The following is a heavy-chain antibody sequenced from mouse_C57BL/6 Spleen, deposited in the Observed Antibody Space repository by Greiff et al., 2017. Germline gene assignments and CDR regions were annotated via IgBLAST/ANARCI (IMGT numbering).Heavy chain of an antibody. J-gene: IGHJ1*03. CDR2: INPNNGGT. V-gene: IGHV1-26*01. D-gene: IGHD1-1*01. CDR3: ARAYYYGSSYDWYFDV. Sequence: EVQLQQSGPELVKPGASVKISCKASGYTFTDYYMNWVKQSHGKSLEWIGDINPNNGGTSYNQKFKGKATLTVDKSSSTAYMELRSLTSEDSAVYYCARAYYYGSSYDWYFDVWGTGTTVTVSS. CDR1: GYTFTDYY.